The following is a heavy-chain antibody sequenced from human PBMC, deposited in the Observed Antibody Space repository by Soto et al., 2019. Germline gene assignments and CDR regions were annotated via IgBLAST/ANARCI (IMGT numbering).Heavy chain of an antibody. CDR1: GGSTTTDY. CDR3: VRDLNGSGDY. Sequence: XTLSLRGTVSGGSTTTDYWSWIRQPPGKGLEWLGSIFHSLGAKYNPSLGSRGTISLDTSKNQLSLSLRSVTAADTAIYFCVRDLNGSGDYWGQGTLGTVSS. CDR2: IFHSLGA. V-gene: IGHV4-59*01. D-gene: IGHD3-10*01. J-gene: IGHJ4*02.